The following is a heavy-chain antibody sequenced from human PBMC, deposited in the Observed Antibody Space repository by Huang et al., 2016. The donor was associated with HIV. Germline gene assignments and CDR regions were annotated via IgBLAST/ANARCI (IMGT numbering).Heavy chain of an antibody. Sequence: EVQLLESGGGLVQPGGSLRLSCAASGFTFHSYAMSWVRQAPGKGLEWVAAISGRGGNTYYADSVKGRFTISRDNSKNTLFLQMSGLRAEDTAVYYCSRDDFWSGYSDYYGLDVWGQGTTVTVSS. CDR2: ISGRGGNT. J-gene: IGHJ6*02. CDR1: GFTFHSYA. V-gene: IGHV3-23*01. CDR3: SRDDFWSGYSDYYGLDV. D-gene: IGHD3-3*01.